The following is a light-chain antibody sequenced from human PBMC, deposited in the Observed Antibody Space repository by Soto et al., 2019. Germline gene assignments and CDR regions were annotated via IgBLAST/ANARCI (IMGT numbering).Light chain of an antibody. CDR3: QQYGSSPPWT. CDR1: QSVSSSY. Sequence: IVLTQSPVTLSLSPCEIATLSCSSSQSVSSSYLAWYQQKPGQAPRLLIFGASNKATGVPDRFSGSGSGTDFTLTISRLEPEDFAVYYCQQYGSSPPWTFGQGTKVDIK. J-gene: IGKJ1*01. CDR2: GAS. V-gene: IGKV3-20*01.